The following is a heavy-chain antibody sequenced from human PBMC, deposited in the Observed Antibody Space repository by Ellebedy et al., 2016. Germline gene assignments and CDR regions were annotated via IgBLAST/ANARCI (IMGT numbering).Heavy chain of an antibody. CDR3: AKDPIYGSSGYFADY. J-gene: IGHJ4*02. Sequence: GESLKISCAASGFTFSSYAMSWVRQAPGKGLEWVSAISGSGGSTYYADSVKGRFTISRDNSKNTLYLQMNSLRAEDTAVYYCAKDPIYGSSGYFADYWGQGTLVTVSS. CDR1: GFTFSSYA. V-gene: IGHV3-23*01. CDR2: ISGSGGST. D-gene: IGHD3-22*01.